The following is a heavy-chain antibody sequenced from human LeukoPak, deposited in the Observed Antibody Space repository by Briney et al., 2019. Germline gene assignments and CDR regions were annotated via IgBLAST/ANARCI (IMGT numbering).Heavy chain of an antibody. CDR2: IRSKANSYAT. D-gene: IGHD3-22*01. CDR3: TRRTENYYDSSSFDY. CDR1: GFTFSGSA. V-gene: IGHV3-73*01. J-gene: IGHJ4*02. Sequence: GGSLKLSCAASGFTFSGSAMHWVRQASGKGLEWVGRIRSKANSYATAYAASVKGRFTISRDDSKNTAYLQMNSLKTEDTAVYYCTRRTENYYDSSSFDYWGQGTLVTVSS.